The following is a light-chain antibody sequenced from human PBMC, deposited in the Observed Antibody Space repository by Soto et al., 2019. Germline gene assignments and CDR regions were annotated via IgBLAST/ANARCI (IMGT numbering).Light chain of an antibody. J-gene: IGLJ2*01. Sequence: QSALTQPASVSGSPGQSITISCTGTSSDVGGYNYVSWYQQYPGKAPKLIIYEVNKRPSGISNRFSGSKSGNTASLTISGLQADDEAIYYCASYTSTTTLVVFGGGTKLTVL. CDR1: SSDVGGYNY. V-gene: IGLV2-14*01. CDR2: EVN. CDR3: ASYTSTTTLVV.